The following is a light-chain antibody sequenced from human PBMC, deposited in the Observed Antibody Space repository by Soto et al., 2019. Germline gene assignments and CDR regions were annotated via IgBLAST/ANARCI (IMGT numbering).Light chain of an antibody. J-gene: IGLJ1*01. CDR3: SSYTTSITYV. CDR2: DVA. Sequence: QSVLTQPASVSGSPGQPITISCTGTSTDVGRYNYVSWYQQHPGKASKLMIYDVANRPSGVSNRFSGSKSGITASLTISGLQAEDEADYYCSSYTTSITYVFGTGTKVTVL. CDR1: STDVGRYNY. V-gene: IGLV2-14*01.